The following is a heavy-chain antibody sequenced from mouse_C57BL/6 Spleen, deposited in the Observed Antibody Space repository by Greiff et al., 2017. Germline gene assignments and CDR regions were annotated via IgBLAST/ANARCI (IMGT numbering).Heavy chain of an antibody. CDR3: TTEGFTTVVARWYFDV. V-gene: IGHV14-1*01. D-gene: IGHD1-1*01. CDR1: GFNIKDYY. CDR2: IDPEDGDT. Sequence: EVQLQQSGAELVRPGASVKLSCTASGFNIKDYYMHWVKQRPEQGLEWIGRIDPEDGDTEYAPKFQGKATMTADTSSNTAYLQLSSLTSEDTAVYYCTTEGFTTVVARWYFDVWGTGTPVTVSS. J-gene: IGHJ1*03.